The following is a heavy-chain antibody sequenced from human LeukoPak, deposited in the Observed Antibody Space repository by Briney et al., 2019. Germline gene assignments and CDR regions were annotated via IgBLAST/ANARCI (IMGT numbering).Heavy chain of an antibody. CDR2: ISAYNGNT. V-gene: IGHV1-18*01. CDR1: GYTFTSYG. D-gene: IGHD6-19*01. Sequence: ASVKVSCKASGYTFTSYGISWVRQAPGQGLEWMGWISAYNGNTNYAQKLQGRVTMTTDTSTSTAYMELGSLRSDDTAVYYCARLSIAVAGTPADFDYWGQGTLATVSS. CDR3: ARLSIAVAGTPADFDY. J-gene: IGHJ4*02.